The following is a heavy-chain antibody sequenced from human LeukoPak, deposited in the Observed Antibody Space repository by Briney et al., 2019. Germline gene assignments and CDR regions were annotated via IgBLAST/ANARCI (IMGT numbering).Heavy chain of an antibody. V-gene: IGHV3-30*04. CDR2: MSYDERTT. CDR1: GFTFSSYT. CDR3: AKDLGGGSGCYDL. Sequence: GRSLRLSCAASGFTFSSYTMHWVRQAPGKGLEWVAVMSYDERTTYYADSVKVRFTISRDNSENTLYLQMNSLRAEDTAVYYCAKDLGGGSGCYDLWGRGTLVTVSS. J-gene: IGHJ2*01. D-gene: IGHD6-19*01.